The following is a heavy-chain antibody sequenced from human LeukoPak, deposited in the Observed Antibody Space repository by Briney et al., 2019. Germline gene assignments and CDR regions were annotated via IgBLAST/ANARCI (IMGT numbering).Heavy chain of an antibody. CDR1: GFTFSTYW. CDR2: IKSDGGT. D-gene: IGHD3-22*01. Sequence: GGSLRLSCAASGFTFSTYWMHWVRQASGKGLVWVSRIKSDGGTNYADSVKGRFTISRDNAKKTVSLQMNSLRPEDTGVYYCARAPSEIGGYYPEYFRHWGQGTLVTVSS. V-gene: IGHV3-74*01. J-gene: IGHJ1*01. CDR3: ARAPSEIGGYYPEYFRH.